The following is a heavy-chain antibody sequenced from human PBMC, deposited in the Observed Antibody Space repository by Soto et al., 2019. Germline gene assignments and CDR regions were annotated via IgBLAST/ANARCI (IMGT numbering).Heavy chain of an antibody. CDR1: GGTFSSYA. V-gene: IGHV1-69*01. D-gene: IGHD6-6*01. J-gene: IGHJ6*02. Sequence: QVQLVQSGAAVKKPGSSVKVSCKASGGTFSSYAISWVRQAPGQGLEWMGGILPIFGTAIYEQKFQGRVTITADESTSTACMERSSLRSEDTAVYYCARPAARSEYYGMDFWGQGTTVTVSS. CDR2: ILPIFGTA. CDR3: ARPAARSEYYGMDF.